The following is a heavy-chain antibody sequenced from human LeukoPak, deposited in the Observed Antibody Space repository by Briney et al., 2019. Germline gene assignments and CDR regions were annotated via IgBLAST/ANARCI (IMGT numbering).Heavy chain of an antibody. V-gene: IGHV3-7*01. J-gene: IGHJ3*02. CDR2: IKQDGSEK. Sequence: GGSLRLSCAASGFTFSSYWMSWVRQAPGKGLEWVANIKQDGSEKYYVDSVKGRFTISRDSAKNSLYLQMNSLRAEDTAVYYCARDRYSSSWWAFDIWGQGTMVTVSS. CDR3: ARDRYSSSWWAFDI. D-gene: IGHD6-13*01. CDR1: GFTFSSYW.